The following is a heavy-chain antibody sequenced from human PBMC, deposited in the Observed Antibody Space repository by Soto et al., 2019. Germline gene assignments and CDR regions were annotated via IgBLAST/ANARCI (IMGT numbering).Heavy chain of an antibody. V-gene: IGHV4-4*02. Sequence: SETLSLTCSVSSVSISGTHWLSLFRQTPGKGLEWIGETYSTGSTNYKSSLKSRLSISVDTSKNQFFLNLTAVTAADTALYFWARSGLTVAGGGPANWFDPWGPGTLVTVSS. CDR1: SVSISGTHW. CDR2: TYSTGST. CDR3: ARSGLTVAGGGPANWFDP. D-gene: IGHD3-3*01. J-gene: IGHJ5*02.